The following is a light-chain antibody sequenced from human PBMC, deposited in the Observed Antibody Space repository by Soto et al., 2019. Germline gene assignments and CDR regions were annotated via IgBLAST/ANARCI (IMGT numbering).Light chain of an antibody. Sequence: QSALTQPTSVSGSPGQSITISCTGTSSDVGAYNYVSWYQHHPGKAPKLIIYEVSNRPSGVSNRFSGSKSGNTASLTISGLQADDEADYYCTSYISSTTFVAFGGGTKVTVL. CDR2: EVS. J-gene: IGLJ2*01. CDR1: SSDVGAYNY. CDR3: TSYISSTTFVA. V-gene: IGLV2-14*01.